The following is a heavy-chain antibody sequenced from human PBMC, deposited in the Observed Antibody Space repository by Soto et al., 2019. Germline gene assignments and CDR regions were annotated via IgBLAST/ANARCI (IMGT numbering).Heavy chain of an antibody. CDR2: INHSGST. J-gene: IGHJ6*02. V-gene: IGHV4-34*01. D-gene: IGHD2-8*01. CDR3: ARGRDARYYYYGMDV. CDR1: GGSFSGYY. Sequence: SETLSLTCAVYGGSFSGYYWSWIRQPPGKGLEWIGEINHSGSTNYNPSLKSRVTISVDTSKNQFSLKLSSVTAADTAVYYCARGRDARYYYYGMDVWGQGTLVTVSS.